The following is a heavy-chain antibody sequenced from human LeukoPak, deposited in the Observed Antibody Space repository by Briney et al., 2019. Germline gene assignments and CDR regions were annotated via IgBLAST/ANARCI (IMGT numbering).Heavy chain of an antibody. D-gene: IGHD6-13*01. CDR1: EATFSSYA. J-gene: IGHJ6*03. CDR3: ATDARSSSWHSDPLYYYMDV. V-gene: IGHV1-69*05. Sequence: SVKSSCKASEATFSSYAISGVRQAPGQGLDWMGGFFPIFGTANYAQKFQGRVTITTDESTSTAYMELSSLRSEDTAVYYCATDARSSSWHSDPLYYYMDVWGKGTTVTVSS. CDR2: FFPIFGTA.